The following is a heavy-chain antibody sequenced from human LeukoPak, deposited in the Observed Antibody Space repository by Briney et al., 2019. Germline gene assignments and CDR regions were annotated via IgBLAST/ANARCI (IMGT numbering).Heavy chain of an antibody. CDR1: GDSINAYY. CDR3: ARRRAEGGSNGHYNWFDP. V-gene: IGHV4-59*08. CDR2: IYFSGTT. D-gene: IGHD6-13*01. Sequence: PSETLSLTCTVSGDSINAYYWGWIRHPPGKGLEWIGYIYFSGTTKYNPSLESRVTISVDTSKNQFSLKLSSVTAADTAVYYCARRRAEGGSNGHYNWFDPWGQGILVTVSS. J-gene: IGHJ5*02.